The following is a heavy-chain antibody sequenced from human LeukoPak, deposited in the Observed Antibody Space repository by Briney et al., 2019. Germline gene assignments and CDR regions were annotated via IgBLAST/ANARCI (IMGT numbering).Heavy chain of an antibody. CDR2: IYYSGST. D-gene: IGHD6-13*01. J-gene: IGHJ4*02. V-gene: IGHV4-59*08. Sequence: SETLSLTCTVSGGSISSYYWSWIRQPPGKGLEWIGYIYYSGSTNYNPSLKSRVTISVDTSKNQFSLKLSSVTAADTAVYYCARTVYSSSWYFDYWGQGTLVTVSS. CDR1: GGSISSYY. CDR3: ARTVYSSSWYFDY.